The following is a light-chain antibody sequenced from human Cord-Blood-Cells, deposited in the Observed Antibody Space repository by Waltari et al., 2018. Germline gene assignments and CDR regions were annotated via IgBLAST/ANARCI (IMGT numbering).Light chain of an antibody. CDR1: SSDVGGYNY. CDR3: SSYTSSSTYV. J-gene: IGLJ1*01. V-gene: IGLV2-14*01. CDR2: DVS. Sequence: QSALPQTPSVSGSPGQSITISCTGTSSDVGGYNYVSWYQQHPGKAPKPMIYDVSNRPSGVSNRFSGSRSGNTASLTISGLQAEDEADYYCSSYTSSSTYVFGTGTKVTVL.